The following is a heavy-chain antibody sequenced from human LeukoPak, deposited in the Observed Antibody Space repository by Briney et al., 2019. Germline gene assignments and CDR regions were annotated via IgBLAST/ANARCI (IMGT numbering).Heavy chain of an antibody. V-gene: IGHV1-2*02. CDR1: GYTFTAHY. J-gene: IGHJ2*01. Sequence: ASVKVSCRASGYTFTAHYIHWVRQAPGQGLEWMGWIDTNIGGTNYAQKFLGSVTMTGDTSINTAFMELSRLRSDDTAIYYCARGRGTTMVRGVITNYFDLWGRGSLVTVSS. CDR3: ARGRGTTMVRGVITNYFDL. CDR2: IDTNIGGT. D-gene: IGHD3-10*01.